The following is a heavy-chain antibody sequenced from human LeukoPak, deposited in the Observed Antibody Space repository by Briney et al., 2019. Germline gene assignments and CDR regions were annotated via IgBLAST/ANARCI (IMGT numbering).Heavy chain of an antibody. CDR2: ISPTFTTI. Sequence: GGSLRLSCAASGFTFSSVEMSWVRQTPGKGLEWIAYISPTFTTIYSPDSVKGRFIISRDNAKSSLYLQMSSLRAEDTAVYFCARGGYCSGTTCYRYNAFDIWGQGTMVTVSS. CDR3: ARGGYCSGTTCYRYNAFDI. J-gene: IGHJ3*02. CDR1: GFTFSSVE. V-gene: IGHV3-48*03. D-gene: IGHD2-2*01.